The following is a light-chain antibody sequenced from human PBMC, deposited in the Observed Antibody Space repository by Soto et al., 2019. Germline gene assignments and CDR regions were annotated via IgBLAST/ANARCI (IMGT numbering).Light chain of an antibody. CDR1: SSNIGINY. CDR3: AAWDDSLSSPV. CDR2: RNN. J-gene: IGLJ3*02. Sequence: QSVLTQPPSASGTPGQRVTISCSGSSSNIGINYVYWYQQLPGTAPKLLIYRNNQRPSGVPDRFSGSKSGTSASLAINGLRSEDEADYYCAAWDDSLSSPVFGGGTKLTVL. V-gene: IGLV1-47*01.